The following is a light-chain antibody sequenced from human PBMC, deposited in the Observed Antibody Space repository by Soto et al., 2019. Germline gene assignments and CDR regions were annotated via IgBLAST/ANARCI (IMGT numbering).Light chain of an antibody. V-gene: IGLV2-23*01. CDR2: EGS. CDR1: SSDDGSYNL. J-gene: IGLJ2*01. Sequence: QSALTQPASVSGSPGQSITISCTGTSSDDGSYNLVSWYQQHPGKAPKLMIYEGSKRPSGVSNRFSGSKSGNTASLTISGLQAEDEADYYCCSYATSSTLVVFGGGTKVTVL. CDR3: CSYATSSTLVV.